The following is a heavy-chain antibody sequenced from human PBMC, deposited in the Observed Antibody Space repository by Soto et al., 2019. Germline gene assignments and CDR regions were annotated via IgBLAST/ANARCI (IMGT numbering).Heavy chain of an antibody. Sequence: QVQLQESGPGLVKPSQTLSLTCTVSGGSISSGGYYWSWIRQHPGKGLEWIGYIYYSGSTYYNPSLKSRVTISVDTSKNPFSLKLSSVTAADTAVYYCARDYGDYYYYGMDVWGQGTTVTVSS. J-gene: IGHJ6*02. CDR3: ARDYGDYYYYGMDV. CDR1: GGSISSGGYY. CDR2: IYYSGST. D-gene: IGHD4-17*01. V-gene: IGHV4-31*03.